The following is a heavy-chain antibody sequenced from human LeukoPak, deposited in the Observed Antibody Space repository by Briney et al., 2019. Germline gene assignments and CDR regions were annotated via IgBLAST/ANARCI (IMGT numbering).Heavy chain of an antibody. J-gene: IGHJ5*02. CDR2: IYPGDSDT. CDR3: ARASCSSTSCYYRSDWFDP. V-gene: IGHV5-51*01. Sequence: GESLKISCKGSGYSFTSYWIGWVRQMPGKGLEWMGIIYPGDSDTRYSPTFQGQVTISADKSISTAYLQWSSLKASDTAMYYCARASCSSTSCYYRSDWFDPWGQGTLVTVSS. CDR1: GYSFTSYW. D-gene: IGHD2-2*01.